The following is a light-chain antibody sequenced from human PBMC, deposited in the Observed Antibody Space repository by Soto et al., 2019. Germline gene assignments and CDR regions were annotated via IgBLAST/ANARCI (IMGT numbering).Light chain of an antibody. CDR1: RSVNDN. V-gene: IGKV3-15*01. Sequence: ERVLTQSPATLAVSPGERATVTCRASRSVNDNLAWYQQKPGQSPRLLIYGVSSRATGIPARFSGSGSGTDFTLTISSLQSEDVAIYYCQQYSNWPPWTFGQGTKVDIK. J-gene: IGKJ1*01. CDR2: GVS. CDR3: QQYSNWPPWT.